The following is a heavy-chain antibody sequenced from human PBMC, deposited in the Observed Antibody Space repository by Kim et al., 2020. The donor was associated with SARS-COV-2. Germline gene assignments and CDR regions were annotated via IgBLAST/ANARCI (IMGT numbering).Heavy chain of an antibody. CDR3: ARDLGWAFDS. CDR2: TV. D-gene: IGHD1-26*01. Sequence: TVSYADSVRGRFTISRVSAKKSLYLQMNSLGVEDTAIYFCARDLGWAFDSWGQGALVTVSS. J-gene: IGHJ4*02. V-gene: IGHV3-48*03.